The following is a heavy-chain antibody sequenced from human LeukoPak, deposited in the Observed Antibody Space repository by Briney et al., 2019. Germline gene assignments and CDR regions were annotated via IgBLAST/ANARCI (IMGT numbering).Heavy chain of an antibody. CDR1: GFTFSTSW. CDR2: ISGDGGST. J-gene: IGHJ4*02. V-gene: IGHV3-43*02. CDR3: AKGIVYYDFWSGFSPPEYYFDY. Sequence: GGSLRLSCGASGFTFSTSWMNWVRQAPGKGLEWVSLISGDGGSTYYADSVKGRFTIPRDNSKNSLYLQMNSLRTEDTALYYCAKGIVYYDFWSGFSPPEYYFDYWGQGTLVTVSS. D-gene: IGHD3-3*01.